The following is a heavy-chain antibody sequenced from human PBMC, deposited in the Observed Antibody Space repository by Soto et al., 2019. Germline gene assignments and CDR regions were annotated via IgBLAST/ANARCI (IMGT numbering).Heavy chain of an antibody. CDR3: ARGTVRGVSLPYYFDY. D-gene: IGHD3-10*01. CDR1: GFTFSSYD. CDR2: IGTAGDT. J-gene: IGHJ4*02. Sequence: EVQLVESGGGLVQPGGSLRLSCAASGFTFSSYDMHWVRQATGKGLEWVSAIGTAGDTYYPGSVKGRFTLSRENAKNSLYLQMNSLRAEDTAVYYCARGTVRGVSLPYYFDYWGQGTLVTVSS. V-gene: IGHV3-13*01.